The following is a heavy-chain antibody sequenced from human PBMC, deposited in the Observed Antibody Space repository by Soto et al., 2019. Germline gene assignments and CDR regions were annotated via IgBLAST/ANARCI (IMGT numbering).Heavy chain of an antibody. V-gene: IGHV4-61*01. D-gene: IGHD3-3*01. Sequence: QVQLQESGPGLVKPSETLSLTCTVSGGSVSSGSYYWSWIRQPPGKGLEWIGYIYYSGSTNYNPSLNSRVTISVDTSKNQFSLKLSSVTAADTAVYYCARGRFWVVLDPECFDYWGQGTLVTVSS. J-gene: IGHJ4*02. CDR3: ARGRFWVVLDPECFDY. CDR1: GGSVSSGSYY. CDR2: IYYSGST.